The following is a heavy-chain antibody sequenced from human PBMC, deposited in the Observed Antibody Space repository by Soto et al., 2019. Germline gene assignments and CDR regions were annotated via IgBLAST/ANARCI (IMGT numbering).Heavy chain of an antibody. CDR3: AKERYGQLWLEDYGLDV. D-gene: IGHD5-18*01. J-gene: IGHJ6*02. CDR1: GFTFGSYG. V-gene: IGHV3-30*18. Sequence: GALRLSCAASGFTFGSYGIHWVRQVPGKGLEWVALISYDGTNKYYAESVKGRFTVSRDNSKNTLYLQMNSLRGEDTAVYYCAKERYGQLWLEDYGLDVWGQGATVTVSS. CDR2: ISYDGTNK.